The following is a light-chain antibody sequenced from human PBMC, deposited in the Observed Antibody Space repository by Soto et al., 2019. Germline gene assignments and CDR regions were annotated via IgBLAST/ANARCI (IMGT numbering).Light chain of an antibody. J-gene: IGLJ7*01. V-gene: IGLV1-44*01. CDR1: ISNIGTNT. Sequence: QSVLTQPPSASGTPGQRVSISCSGGISNIGTNTVHWYQQLPGTAPKLLIFSNNQWPSGVPDRFSGSKSGTSASLAISGLQSEDEADYYCAAWDDSLNGSVFGGGTQLTVL. CDR3: AAWDDSLNGSV. CDR2: SNN.